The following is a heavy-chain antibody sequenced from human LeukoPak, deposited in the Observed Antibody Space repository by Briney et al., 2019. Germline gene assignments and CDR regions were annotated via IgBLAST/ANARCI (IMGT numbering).Heavy chain of an antibody. D-gene: IGHD5-24*01. CDR3: ARGYGYNFYDAFDI. CDR2: IIPIFGTA. J-gene: IGHJ3*02. V-gene: IGHV1-69*05. Sequence: SVKVSCKASGGTFSSYAISWVRQAPGQGLEWMGGIIPIFGTANYAQKFQGRVTITTDESTSTAYMELSSLRSEDTAVYYCARGYGYNFYDAFDIWGQGTMVTVSS. CDR1: GGTFSSYA.